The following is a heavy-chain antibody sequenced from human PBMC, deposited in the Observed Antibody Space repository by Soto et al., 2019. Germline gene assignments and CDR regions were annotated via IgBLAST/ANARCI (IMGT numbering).Heavy chain of an antibody. J-gene: IGHJ5*02. V-gene: IGHV1-58*02. Sequence: SVKVSCKASGFTFTSSAMQWVRQARGQRLEWIGWIVVGSGNTNYAQKFQERVTITRDMSTSTAYMELSSLRSEDTAVYYCAAERRYCSSTSCYAGDWFDPWGQGTLVTVSS. D-gene: IGHD2-2*01. CDR1: GFTFTSSA. CDR3: AAERRYCSSTSCYAGDWFDP. CDR2: IVVGSGNT.